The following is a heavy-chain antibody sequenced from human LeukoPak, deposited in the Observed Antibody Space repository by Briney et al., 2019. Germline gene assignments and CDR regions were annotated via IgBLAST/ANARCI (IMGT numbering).Heavy chain of an antibody. Sequence: GGSLRLSCAASGFTFSRYWMSWVRQAPGKGLEGVANINQDGSEKYYVDSVRGRFTISRDNAKNSLYLQMNSLRAEDTAVYYCARDAAYDILPGYQYWGQGPLVTVSS. V-gene: IGHV3-7*01. CDR2: INQDGSEK. D-gene: IGHD3-9*01. CDR3: ARDAAYDILPGYQY. CDR1: GFTFSRYW. J-gene: IGHJ4*02.